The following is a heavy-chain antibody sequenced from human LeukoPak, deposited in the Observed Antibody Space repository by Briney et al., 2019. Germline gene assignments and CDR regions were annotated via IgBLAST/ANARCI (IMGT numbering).Heavy chain of an antibody. J-gene: IGHJ4*02. CDR1: GGSFSGYY. CDR3: ASANGSGKTYRIDY. Sequence: SETLSLTCAVYGGSFSGYYWSWIRQPPGKGLEWIGEINHSGSTNYNPSLKSRVTMSVDTSKNQFSLKLSSVTAADTAVYYCASANGSGKTYRIDYWGQGTLVTVSS. V-gene: IGHV4-34*01. CDR2: INHSGST. D-gene: IGHD3-10*01.